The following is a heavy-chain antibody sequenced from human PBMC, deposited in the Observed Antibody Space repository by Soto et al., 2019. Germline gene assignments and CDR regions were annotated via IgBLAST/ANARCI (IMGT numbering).Heavy chain of an antibody. CDR1: GGTFSSYA. V-gene: IGHV1-69*13. Sequence: GSSVKVSCKASGGTFSSYAISWVRQAPGQGLEWMGGIIPIFGTANYAQKFQGRVTITADESTSTAYMELSSLRSEDTAVYYCAREVIYGAMVLIDYWGQGSLVTVSS. CDR3: AREVIYGAMVLIDY. D-gene: IGHD3-10*01. J-gene: IGHJ4*02. CDR2: IIPIFGTA.